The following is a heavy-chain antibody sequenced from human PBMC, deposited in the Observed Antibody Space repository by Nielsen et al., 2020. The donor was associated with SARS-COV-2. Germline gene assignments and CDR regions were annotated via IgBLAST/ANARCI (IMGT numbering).Heavy chain of an antibody. V-gene: IGHV3-30-3*01. Sequence: GGSLRLSCAASGFTFSSYAMHWVRQAPGKGLEWVAVISYDGSNKYYADSVKGRFTISRDNSKNTLYLQMNSLRAEDTAVYYCARGDIVVVYWGQGTLVTVSS. J-gene: IGHJ4*02. D-gene: IGHD2-2*01. CDR1: GFTFSSYA. CDR3: ARGDIVVVY. CDR2: ISYDGSNK.